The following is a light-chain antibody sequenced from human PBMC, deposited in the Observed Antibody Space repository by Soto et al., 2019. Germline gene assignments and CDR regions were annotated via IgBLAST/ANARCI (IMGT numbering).Light chain of an antibody. Sequence: QSVLTQPASVSGSPGQSITISCTGTSSNVGSYNLVSWYQQHPDKAPKLVIYEGSKRPSGVSSRFSGSKSGNTASLTISGLQAEDEAEYYCCSYADSNTYVVFGGGTKLTVL. V-gene: IGLV2-23*01. CDR3: CSYADSNTYVV. J-gene: IGLJ2*01. CDR2: EGS. CDR1: SSNVGSYNL.